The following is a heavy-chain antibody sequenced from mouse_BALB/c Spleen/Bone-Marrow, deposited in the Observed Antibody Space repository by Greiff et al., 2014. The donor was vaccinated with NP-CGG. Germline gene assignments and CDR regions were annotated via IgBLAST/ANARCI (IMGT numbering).Heavy chain of an antibody. CDR2: FNPYNDGT. CDR3: ARNYGSSYWYFDV. D-gene: IGHD1-1*01. Sequence: VQLQQSGPELVKPGASAKMSCKASGYTFTSYVMHWVKQKPGQGLEWIGYFNPYNDGTKYNEKFKGKATLTSDKSSSTAYMELSSLTSEDSAVYYCARNYGSSYWYFDVWGAGTTVTVSS. J-gene: IGHJ1*01. V-gene: IGHV1-14*01. CDR1: GYTFTSYV.